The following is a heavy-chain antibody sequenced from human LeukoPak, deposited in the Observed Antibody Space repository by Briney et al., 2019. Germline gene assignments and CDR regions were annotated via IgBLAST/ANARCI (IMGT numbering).Heavy chain of an antibody. CDR3: ARDESSSGYCSGGSCYSITPGWFDP. D-gene: IGHD2-15*01. Sequence: GGSLRLSCAASGFTFSSYWMSWVRQAPGKGLEWVANIKQDGCEKYYVDSVKGRFTISRDNAKNSLYLQMNSLRAEDTAVYYCARDESSSGYCSGGSCYSITPGWFDPWGQGTLVTVSS. J-gene: IGHJ5*02. CDR2: IKQDGCEK. CDR1: GFTFSSYW. V-gene: IGHV3-7*01.